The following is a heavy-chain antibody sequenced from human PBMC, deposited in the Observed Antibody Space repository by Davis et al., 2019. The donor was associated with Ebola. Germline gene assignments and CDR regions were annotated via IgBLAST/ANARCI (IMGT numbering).Heavy chain of an antibody. CDR3: HGYSSGWQDRDLDY. J-gene: IGHJ4*02. CDR2: LYYSGST. V-gene: IGHV4-39*01. Sequence: PSETLSLTCKVSGGSIHSSSYYWGWVRQPPGKGLEWIGSLYYSGSTYYNSSLTSRVTISVDMSKNLLLLKLTYVTAADTAVYYGHGYSSGWQDRDLDYWGQGTPVTVSS. D-gene: IGHD6-19*01. CDR1: GGSIHSSSYY.